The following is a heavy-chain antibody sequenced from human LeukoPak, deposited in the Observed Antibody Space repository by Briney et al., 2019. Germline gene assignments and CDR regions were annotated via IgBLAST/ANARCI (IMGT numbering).Heavy chain of an antibody. CDR3: ARDRYSNYDYYYYMDV. Sequence: SETLSLTCTVSGGSISSGSYYWSWIRQPAGKGLEWIGRIYTSGSTNYNPSLKSRVTISVDTSKNQFSLKLSSVTAADTAVYYCARDRYSNYDYYYYMDVWGKGTTVTVSS. D-gene: IGHD4-11*01. J-gene: IGHJ6*03. V-gene: IGHV4-61*02. CDR2: IYTSGST. CDR1: GGSISSGSYY.